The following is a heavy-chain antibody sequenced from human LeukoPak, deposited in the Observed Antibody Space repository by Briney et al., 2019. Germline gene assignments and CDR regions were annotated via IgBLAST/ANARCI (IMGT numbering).Heavy chain of an antibody. CDR1: GGSISSYY. J-gene: IGHJ6*02. CDR3: AREIPPDYDFWSGYLGYYYYYGMDV. V-gene: IGHV4-4*07. CDR2: IYTSGST. D-gene: IGHD3-3*01. Sequence: SETLSLTCTVSGGSISSYYWSWIRQPAGKGLEWIGRIYTSGSTNYNPSLKSRVTMSVDTSKNQFSLKLSSVTAADTAVYYCAREIPPDYDFWSGYLGYYYYYGMDVWGQGTTVTVSS.